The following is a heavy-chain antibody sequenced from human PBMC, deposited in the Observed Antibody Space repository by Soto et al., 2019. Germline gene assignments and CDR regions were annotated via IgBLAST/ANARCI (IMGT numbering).Heavy chain of an antibody. CDR3: ARGSIAAAGTDFDY. CDR2: ITGSGGIT. V-gene: IGHV3-23*01. CDR1: GFTFRSYA. Sequence: PGGSLRLSCAASGFTFRSYAMSWVRQAPGKGLEWVSGITGSGGITYYADSVKGRFSISRENSKITTYLQMNSLRADDTAVYYCARGSIAAAGTDFDYWGQGPLVTVSS. J-gene: IGHJ4*02. D-gene: IGHD6-13*01.